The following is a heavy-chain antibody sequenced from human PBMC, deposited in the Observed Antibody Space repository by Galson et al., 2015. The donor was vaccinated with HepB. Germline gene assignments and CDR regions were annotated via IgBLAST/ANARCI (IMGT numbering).Heavy chain of an antibody. D-gene: IGHD5-24*01. CDR1: GFAFDTHA. CDR2: ISGNGDST. V-gene: IGHV3-23*01. CDR3: AKGHGLFDS. J-gene: IGHJ5*01. Sequence: SLRLSCAASGFAFDTHAMSWVRQAPGRGLEWISGISGNGDSTSYADSVKGRFTVSRDNSNNMLYLQMNTLRAEDAGLYFCAKGHGLFDSWGQGILVTVSS.